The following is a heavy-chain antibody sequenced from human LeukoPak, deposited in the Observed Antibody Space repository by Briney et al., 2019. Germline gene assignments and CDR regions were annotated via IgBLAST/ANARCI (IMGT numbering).Heavy chain of an antibody. D-gene: IGHD4-23*01. J-gene: IGHJ6*03. CDR3: AVGGNSVEYYYYMDV. V-gene: IGHV1-8*03. CDR2: MNPNSGNT. CDR1: GYTFTSYN. Sequence: ASVNVSCKASGYTFTSYNINWVRQATGQGLEWMGWMNPNSGNTGYAQKFQGRVTITRNTSISTAYMELSSLRSEDTAVYYCAVGGNSVEYYYYMDVWGKGTTVTVSS.